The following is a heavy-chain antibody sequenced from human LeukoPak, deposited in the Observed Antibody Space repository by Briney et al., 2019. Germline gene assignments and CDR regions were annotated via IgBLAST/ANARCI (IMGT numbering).Heavy chain of an antibody. CDR3: AGGSREWTTVAEFDY. Sequence: SETLSLTCTVSGGSISNYYWSWIRQPPGKGLEWIGYIYYSGSTNYNPSLKSRVTISVDTSKNQFSLKLNSVTAADTAVYYCAGGSREWTTVAEFDYWGQGTLVTVSS. J-gene: IGHJ4*02. D-gene: IGHD4-17*01. CDR2: IYYSGST. V-gene: IGHV4-59*01. CDR1: GGSISNYY.